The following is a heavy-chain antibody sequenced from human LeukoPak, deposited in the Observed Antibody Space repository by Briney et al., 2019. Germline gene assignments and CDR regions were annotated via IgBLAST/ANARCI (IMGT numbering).Heavy chain of an antibody. V-gene: IGHV3-33*01. CDR3: AGDGSPGIAVAVFEH. J-gene: IGHJ4*02. D-gene: IGHD6-19*01. CDR1: GFTFSSYG. CDR2: IWYDGSNK. Sequence: PGGSLRLSCAASGFTFSSYGMHWVRQAPGKGLEWVAVIWYDGSNKYYADSVKGRFTISRDNSKNTLYLQMNSLRAEDTAVYYCAGDGSPGIAVAVFEHWGQGTLVTVSS.